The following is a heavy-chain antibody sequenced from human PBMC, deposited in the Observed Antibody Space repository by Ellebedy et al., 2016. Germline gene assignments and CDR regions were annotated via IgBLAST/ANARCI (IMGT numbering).Heavy chain of an antibody. Sequence: SETLSLXCIVSGGSISSDNWSWIRQPPGKALEWIGDIYNSESTTYIYNRGSTNYNPSLKSRVTISVDTSKNQFSLKLSSVTAADTAVYYCARGKAMTTIYYYMDVWGKGTTVTVSS. CDR2: IYNSESTTYIYNRGST. CDR1: GGSISSDN. CDR3: ARGKAMTTIYYYMDV. D-gene: IGHD5-24*01. V-gene: IGHV4-59*01. J-gene: IGHJ6*03.